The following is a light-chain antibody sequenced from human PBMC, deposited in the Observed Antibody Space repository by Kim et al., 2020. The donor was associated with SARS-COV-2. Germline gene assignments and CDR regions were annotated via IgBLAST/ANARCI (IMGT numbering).Light chain of an antibody. Sequence: DIQMAQSPFSLSASVGDRVTITCRASQGISNSLAWYRQKPGKVPMLLIYGASTLRSGVPSRFRGSGSGTDFTLTISRLQPEDAATYYCQKYNSAPCSFGEAPKVDIK. CDR1: QGISNS. CDR3: QKYNSAPCS. J-gene: IGKJ1*01. CDR2: GAS. V-gene: IGKV1-27*01.